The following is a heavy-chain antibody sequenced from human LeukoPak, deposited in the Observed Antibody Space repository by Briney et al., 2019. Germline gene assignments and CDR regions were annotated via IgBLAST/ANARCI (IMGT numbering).Heavy chain of an antibody. J-gene: IGHJ4*02. D-gene: IGHD2-21*02. V-gene: IGHV4-59*08. CDR1: GGSISSYY. CDR2: IYYSGST. CDR3: ARLYCGGDCYSPYYFDY. Sequence: SETLSLTCTVSGGSISSYYWSWIRQPPGKGLEWIGYIYYSGSTNYNPSLKSRVTISVDTSKNQFSLKLSSVTAADTAVYYCARLYCGGDCYSPYYFDYWGQGTLVTVSS.